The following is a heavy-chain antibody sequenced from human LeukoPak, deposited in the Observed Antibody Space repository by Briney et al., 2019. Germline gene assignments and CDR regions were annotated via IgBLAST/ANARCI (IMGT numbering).Heavy chain of an antibody. V-gene: IGHV3-48*03. J-gene: IGHJ4*02. D-gene: IGHD2-15*01. Sequence: GGSLRLSCAASGFTFSSYEMNWVRQAPGKGLEWVSYISSSGSTVYYADSVKGRFTISRDNAKNSLYLQMNSLRAEDTAVYYCARALSGGSFSYYFDYWGQGTLVTVSS. CDR2: ISSSGSTV. CDR3: ARALSGGSFSYYFDY. CDR1: GFTFSSYE.